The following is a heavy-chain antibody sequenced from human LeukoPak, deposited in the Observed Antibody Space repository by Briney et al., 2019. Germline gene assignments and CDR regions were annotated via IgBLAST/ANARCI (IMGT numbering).Heavy chain of an antibody. CDR2: ISGSGGST. D-gene: IGHD4-17*01. V-gene: IGHV3-23*01. Sequence: PGGSLRLSCAASGFTFSSYAMSWVRQAPGKGLEWVSAISGSGGSTYYADSVKGRFTISRDNSKNTLYLQMSSLRAEDTAVYYCASTYDYGEDYYYYGMDVWGQGTTVTVSS. J-gene: IGHJ6*02. CDR3: ASTYDYGEDYYYYGMDV. CDR1: GFTFSSYA.